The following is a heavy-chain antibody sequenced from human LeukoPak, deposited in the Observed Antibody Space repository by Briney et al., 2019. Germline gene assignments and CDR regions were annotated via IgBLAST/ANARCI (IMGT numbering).Heavy chain of an antibody. CDR1: GFTFSSYW. CDR2: INSDGSST. CDR3: ARGYVLDGWHRIFFDY. D-gene: IGHD3-16*01. Sequence: GGSLRLSCAASGFTFSSYWMHWVRQAPGKGLVWVSRINSDGSSTSYADSVKGRFTISRDNAKNTLYLQMNSLRAEDTAVYYCARGYVLDGWHRIFFDYWGQGTLVTVSS. J-gene: IGHJ4*02. V-gene: IGHV3-74*01.